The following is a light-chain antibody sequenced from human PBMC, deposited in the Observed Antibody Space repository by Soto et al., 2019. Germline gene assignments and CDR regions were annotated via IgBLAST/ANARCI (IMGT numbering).Light chain of an antibody. CDR1: SSDVGGYNY. V-gene: IGLV2-11*01. Sequence: QSALTQPRSVSGSPGQSVTISCTGTSSDVGGYNYVSWYQQHPGKAPKLMIYDVSKRPSGVPDRFPGSKSGNTASLTISGLQAEDEADYYCCSYAGSYTFFYVFGTGTKLTVL. CDR2: DVS. CDR3: CSYAGSYTFFYV. J-gene: IGLJ1*01.